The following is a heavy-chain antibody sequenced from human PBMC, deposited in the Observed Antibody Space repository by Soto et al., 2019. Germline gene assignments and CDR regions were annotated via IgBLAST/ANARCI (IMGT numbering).Heavy chain of an antibody. J-gene: IGHJ4*02. CDR1: GSSISSYY. CDR3: ARDKKTHFDY. Sequence: PSETQSLTCSVSGSSISSYYWSWVRQPAGKGLEWIGRIYISGSTTYNPSLKNRVTMSVGTSKNQFSLNLTSVTAADTAVYYCARDKKTHFDYWGLGTLVTVSS. CDR2: IYISGST. V-gene: IGHV4-4*07.